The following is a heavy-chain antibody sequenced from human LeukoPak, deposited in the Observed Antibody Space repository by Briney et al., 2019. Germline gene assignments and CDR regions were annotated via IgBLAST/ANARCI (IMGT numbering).Heavy chain of an antibody. CDR2: IYYSGDT. J-gene: IGHJ4*02. CDR3: ARVRLRSYSIDY. CDR1: PGSFNSDDSY. Sequence: SETLSLTCTVSPGSFNSDDSYWSWIRQHPGKGLEWIGYIYYSGDTYYKPSLKSRVSISIDTSENQFSLNLRSVTAADTAVYFCARVRLRSYSIDYWGQGTLVTVSS. D-gene: IGHD1-26*01. V-gene: IGHV4-31*03.